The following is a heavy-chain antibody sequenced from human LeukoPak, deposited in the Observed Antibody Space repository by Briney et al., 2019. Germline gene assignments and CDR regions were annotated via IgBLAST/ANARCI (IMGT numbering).Heavy chain of an antibody. CDR2: ISGSGGST. CDR1: GFPFSSYG. J-gene: IGHJ1*01. Sequence: GGSLRLSCAASGFPFSSYGMSWVRQAPGKGLEWVSAISGSGGSTYYADSVKGRFTISRDNSKNSLYLQMNSLRAEDTAVYYCARVITVYNDYEEVAEYFQHWGQGTQVIVSS. D-gene: IGHD4-17*01. V-gene: IGHV3-23*01. CDR3: ARVITVYNDYEEVAEYFQH.